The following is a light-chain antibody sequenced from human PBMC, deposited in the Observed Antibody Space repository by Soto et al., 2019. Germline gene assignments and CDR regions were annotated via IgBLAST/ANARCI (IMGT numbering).Light chain of an antibody. CDR2: NTN. V-gene: IGLV8-61*01. CDR1: SGSVSTSYY. J-gene: IGLJ2*01. CDR3: VLYMGSGISV. Sequence: QAVVTQEPSVSVSPGGTVTLTCGLSSGSVSTSYYPSWYQQTPGQAPRTLIYNTNTRSSGVPDRFSGSILGNKAALTITGAQADDESDYYCVLYMGSGISVFGGGTKVTVL.